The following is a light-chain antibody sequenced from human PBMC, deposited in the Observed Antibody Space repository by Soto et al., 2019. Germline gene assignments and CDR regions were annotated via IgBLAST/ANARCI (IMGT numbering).Light chain of an antibody. CDR1: SSDIGAYNY. V-gene: IGLV2-14*01. CDR3: SSSTTKTALL. J-gene: IGLJ3*02. Sequence: QSALTQPASVSGSPGQSITISCTGTSSDIGAYNYVSWYQCHPGKAPRLLIYAVNNRPSGVSNRFSGSKSGNTASLTISGLQAEDEAEYYCSSSTTKTALLFGGGTKLTVL. CDR2: AVN.